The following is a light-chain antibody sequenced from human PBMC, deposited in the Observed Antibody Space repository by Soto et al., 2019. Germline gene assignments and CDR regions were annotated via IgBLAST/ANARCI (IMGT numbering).Light chain of an antibody. J-gene: IGKJ1*01. V-gene: IGKV3-20*01. Sequence: IMFTQSPGTLSLSPGERATLSCRASQSVSSSHLAWYQQKPGQAPRLLIYGASSRATGIPDRFSGSGSGTDFTLAISSLQSEDFAVYFCQQYAYWPETFGQGTKVDIK. CDR1: QSVSSSH. CDR2: GAS. CDR3: QQYAYWPET.